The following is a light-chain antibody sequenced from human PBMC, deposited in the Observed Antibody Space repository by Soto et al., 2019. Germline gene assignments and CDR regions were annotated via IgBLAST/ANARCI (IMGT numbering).Light chain of an antibody. V-gene: IGKV1-9*01. CDR3: QQLNSYPLT. Sequence: DIQLTQSPSFLSASVGDKVTITCRASQAISRSLAWYQQNPGKAPKLLIYGASTLQSGVPSRFSGSGSGTEFTLTIGSPQPEDFATYYCQQLNSYPLTFGGGAKVEMK. J-gene: IGKJ4*01. CDR2: GAS. CDR1: QAISRS.